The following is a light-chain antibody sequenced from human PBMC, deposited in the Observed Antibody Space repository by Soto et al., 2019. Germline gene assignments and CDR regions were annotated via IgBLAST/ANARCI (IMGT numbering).Light chain of an antibody. Sequence: DIVLPQSPGTLSLSPVEIATLSCSASQSVNSNYLAWYQQKPGQAPRLLIYRTSNRATGIPDRFSGSGSGTDFTLTISRLEPEDFAVYWCQQYDSSPRTFGQGTKVDIK. V-gene: IGKV3-20*01. CDR1: QSVNSNY. CDR2: RTS. J-gene: IGKJ1*01. CDR3: QQYDSSPRT.